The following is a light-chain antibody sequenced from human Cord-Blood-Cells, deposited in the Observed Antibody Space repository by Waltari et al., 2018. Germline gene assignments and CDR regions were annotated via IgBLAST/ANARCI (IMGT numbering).Light chain of an antibody. Sequence: SYELTQPPSVSVSPGQTASITCSGEKLGDKYACWYQQKPGQSPVLVIYQESKRRSGIPERFSGSTSGNRATLTISGTQAMDEADYYSQAWDSSNVVFGGGTKLTVL. CDR1: KLGDKY. CDR2: QES. J-gene: IGLJ2*01. V-gene: IGLV3-1*01. CDR3: QAWDSSNVV.